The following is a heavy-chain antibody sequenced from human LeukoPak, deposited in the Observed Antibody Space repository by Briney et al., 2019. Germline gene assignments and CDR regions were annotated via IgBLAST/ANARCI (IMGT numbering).Heavy chain of an antibody. V-gene: IGHV3-49*03. D-gene: IGHD3-22*01. Sequence: GGSLRLSCTASGFTFGDYAMSWFRQAPGKGLEWVGFIRSKAYGGTTEYAASVKGRFTISRDDSKSIAYLQMNSLKTEDTAVYYCTRDLNYYDSSGYYPSNAFDIWGQGTMVTVSS. J-gene: IGHJ3*02. CDR1: GFTFGDYA. CDR3: TRDLNYYDSSGYYPSNAFDI. CDR2: IRSKAYGGTT.